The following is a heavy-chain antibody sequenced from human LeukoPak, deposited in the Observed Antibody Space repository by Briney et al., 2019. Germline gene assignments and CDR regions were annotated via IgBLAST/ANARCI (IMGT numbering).Heavy chain of an antibody. V-gene: IGHV4-61*08. CDR1: GGSVRDGGYY. J-gene: IGHJ5*02. CDR2: IYNNEIT. Sequence: SETLSLTCSVSGGSVRDGGYYWSWVRQRPGKGLEWIGHIYNNEITYYNPSLKSRVTISVDTSKNQFSLKLSSVTAADTAVYYCARGGYYYDSNSFRFDPWGQGTLVTVSS. CDR3: ARGGYYYDSNSFRFDP. D-gene: IGHD3-22*01.